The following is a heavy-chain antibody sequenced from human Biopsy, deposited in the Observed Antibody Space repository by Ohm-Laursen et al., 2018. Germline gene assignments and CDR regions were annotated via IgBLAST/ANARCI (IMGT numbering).Heavy chain of an antibody. CDR1: GGSISSDW. CDR3: TRATNSTGWPYYYFYGMDI. Sequence: TLSLTCSVSGGSISSDWWSWIRQTPGKGLEWIGYVYYSGPTTYNPSLRSRVTISVDTSMNQISLRLQSVTAADTAIYYCTRATNSTGWPYYYFYGMDIWGQGTTVTVSS. V-gene: IGHV4-59*01. D-gene: IGHD2/OR15-2a*01. J-gene: IGHJ6*02. CDR2: VYYSGPT.